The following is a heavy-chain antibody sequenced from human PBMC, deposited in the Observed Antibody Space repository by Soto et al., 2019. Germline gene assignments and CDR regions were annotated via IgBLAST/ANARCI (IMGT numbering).Heavy chain of an antibody. CDR3: AKQGGYSYGYDMDV. J-gene: IGHJ6*02. V-gene: IGHV3-23*01. Sequence: PGGSLRLSCAASGFTFSSYAMSWVRQAPGKGLEWVSAISGSGGSTYYADSVKGRFTISRDNSKNTLYLIMNSLSPEDTAVYYCAKQGGYSYGYDMDVWGQGTTVTVSS. D-gene: IGHD5-18*01. CDR2: ISGSGGST. CDR1: GFTFSSYA.